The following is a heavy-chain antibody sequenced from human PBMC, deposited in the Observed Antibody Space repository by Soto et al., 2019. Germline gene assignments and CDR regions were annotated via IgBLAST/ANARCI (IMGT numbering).Heavy chain of an antibody. CDR1: GGSISSGGYY. Sequence: QVQLQESGPGLVKPSQTLSLTCTVSGGSISSGGYYWSWIRQHPGKGLEWIGYIYYSGSTYYNPSLKSRVTISGDTSKNQISLKLSSVTAADTAVYYCARDEKGDGYSGFDYWGQETLVNVSS. CDR3: ARDEKGDGYSGFDY. J-gene: IGHJ4*02. V-gene: IGHV4-31*03. D-gene: IGHD2-21*01. CDR2: IYYSGST.